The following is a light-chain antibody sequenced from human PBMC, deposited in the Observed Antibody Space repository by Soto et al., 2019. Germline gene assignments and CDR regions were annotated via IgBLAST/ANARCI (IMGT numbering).Light chain of an antibody. CDR3: QQSYSTPTWT. Sequence: DIQMTQSPSSLSASVGDRVTLTCRASQSINNYLNWYQQKPGKAPKLLIYAASTLQSGVPSRFTGSGSGTDFTLTISRLQPEDFATYYGQQSYSTPTWTFGQGTKGDIK. CDR1: QSINNY. J-gene: IGKJ1*01. CDR2: AAS. V-gene: IGKV1-39*01.